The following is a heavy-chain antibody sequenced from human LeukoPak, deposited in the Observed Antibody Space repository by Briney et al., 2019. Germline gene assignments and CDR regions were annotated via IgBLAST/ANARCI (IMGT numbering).Heavy chain of an antibody. CDR2: ITSSNSYT. CDR1: GFTFSSDS. V-gene: IGHV3-21*01. J-gene: IGHJ4*02. Sequence: GSLRLSCAASGFTFSSDSMNWVRQAPGKGLEWVASITSSNSYTYYAGSVKGRFTISRDNAKNSLYLQMNSLRAEDTAVYYCAKAADIQDESDYWGQGTLVTVSS. CDR3: AKAADIQDESDY. D-gene: IGHD5-12*01.